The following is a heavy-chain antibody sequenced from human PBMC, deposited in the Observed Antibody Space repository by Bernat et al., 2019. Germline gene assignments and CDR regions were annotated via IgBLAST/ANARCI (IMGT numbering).Heavy chain of an antibody. V-gene: IGHV6-1*01. J-gene: IGHJ4*02. D-gene: IGHD1-26*01. CDR1: GDTVSSNSAA. CDR3: TGGFRGGVGGFDY. Sequence: QVQLQQSGPGLVKPSQTLSLTCAISGDTVSSNSAAWNWIRQSPSRGLEWLGRTYYRSKWYYDYAVSVKTRITINQDQSKSQFSLQFGSVTPEDTAVYCCTGGFRGGVGGFDYWGQGTLVTVSS. CDR2: TYYRSKWYY.